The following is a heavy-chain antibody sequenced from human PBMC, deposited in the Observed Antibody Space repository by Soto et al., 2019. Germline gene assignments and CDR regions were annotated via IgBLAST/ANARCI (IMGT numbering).Heavy chain of an antibody. CDR3: ARKPWGVAGIDY. D-gene: IGHD6-19*01. CDR1: GFTLSTYW. Sequence: ESGGGLVQPGGSLRLSCAASGFTLSTYWMSWVRQAPGKGLEWVANIKPDGSEKYYVDSVKGRFTISRDSAKNSLVLQVNSMRAEDTAVYYCARKPWGVAGIDYWGQGTLVTVSS. V-gene: IGHV3-7*01. CDR2: IKPDGSEK. J-gene: IGHJ4*02.